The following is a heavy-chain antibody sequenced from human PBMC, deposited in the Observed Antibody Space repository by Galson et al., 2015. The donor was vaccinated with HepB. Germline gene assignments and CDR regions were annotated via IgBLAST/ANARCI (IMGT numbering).Heavy chain of an antibody. Sequence: SLRLSCAASGFTFSSYAMSWVRQAPGKGLEWVSAISGSGGSTYYADSVKGRFTISRDNSKNTLYLQMNSLRAEDTAVYYCAKVRLLITTTIIGASCYFDYWGQGTLVTVSS. CDR2: ISGSGGST. CDR1: GFTFSSYA. D-gene: IGHD3-22*01. CDR3: AKVRLLITTTIIGASCYFDY. J-gene: IGHJ4*02. V-gene: IGHV3-23*01.